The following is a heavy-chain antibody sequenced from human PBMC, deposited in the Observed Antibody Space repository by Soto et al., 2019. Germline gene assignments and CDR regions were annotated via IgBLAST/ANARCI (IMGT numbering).Heavy chain of an antibody. Sequence: GGSLRLSCAASGFTFSSYSMNWVRQAPGKGLEWVSSISSSSSYIYYADSVKGRFTISRDNAKNSLYLQMNSLRAEDTAVYYCARDTETLGPRANDALDIWGQGTMVTVSS. D-gene: IGHD3-3*02. CDR2: ISSSSSYI. CDR1: GFTFSSYS. V-gene: IGHV3-21*01. CDR3: ARDTETLGPRANDALDI. J-gene: IGHJ3*02.